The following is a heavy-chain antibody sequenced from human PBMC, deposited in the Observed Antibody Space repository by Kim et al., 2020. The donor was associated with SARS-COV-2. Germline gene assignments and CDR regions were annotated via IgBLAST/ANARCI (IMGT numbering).Heavy chain of an antibody. CDR3: ARSPSFTTSNHYGMVV. Sequence: GGSLRLSCAASGFIFSSYSMNWVRQAPGKGLEWVSSINSGGTYIYYADSLRGRFTVSRDNAKNSLYLQMNSLRVEDTAVYYCARSPSFTTSNHYGMVVRGQGTTVTVSS. CDR1: GFIFSSYS. J-gene: IGHJ6*02. D-gene: IGHD2-2*01. CDR2: INSGGTYI. V-gene: IGHV3-21*06.